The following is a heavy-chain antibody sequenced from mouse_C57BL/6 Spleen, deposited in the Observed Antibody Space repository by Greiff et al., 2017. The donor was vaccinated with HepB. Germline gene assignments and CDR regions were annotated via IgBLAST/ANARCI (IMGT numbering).Heavy chain of an antibody. CDR3: ARSRDYGSSCEDDFDY. D-gene: IGHD1-1*01. CDR2: IDPNSGGT. CDR1: GYTFTSYW. Sequence: VQLQQPGAELVKPGASVKLSCKVSGYTFTSYWMHWVKQRPGRGLEWIGRIDPNSGGTNYTEKFKSKATLTVDKPSSTACKQLSSLTYEDSAVYYCARSRDYGSSCEDDFDYWGQGTTLTVSS. J-gene: IGHJ2*01. V-gene: IGHV1-72*01.